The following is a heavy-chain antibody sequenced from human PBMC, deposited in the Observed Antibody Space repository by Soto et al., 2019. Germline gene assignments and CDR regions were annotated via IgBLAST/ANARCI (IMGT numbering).Heavy chain of an antibody. CDR3: AGWIQLQQYYYYGMDV. Sequence: QVQLQESGPGLVKPSGTLSLTCAVSGGSISSSNWWSWVRQPPGKGLEWIGELYHSGSTNYNPSLKSRVTISVDKSKDQFSLKLSSVTAADTAVYYCAGWIQLQQYYYYGMDVWGQGTTVTVSS. CDR2: LYHSGST. D-gene: IGHD5-18*01. V-gene: IGHV4-4*02. J-gene: IGHJ6*02. CDR1: GGSISSSNW.